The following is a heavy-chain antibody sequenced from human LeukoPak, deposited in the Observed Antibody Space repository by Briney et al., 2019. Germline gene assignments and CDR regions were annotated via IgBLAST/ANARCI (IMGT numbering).Heavy chain of an antibody. D-gene: IGHD3-10*01. CDR3: TTDPPITMVRGVYFDY. CDR2: IKSKTDGGTT. J-gene: IGHJ4*02. Sequence: GGSLRLSCAASGFTFSSYSMNWVRQAPGKGLEWVGRIKSKTDGGTTDYAAPVKGRFTISRDDSKNTLYLQMNSLKTEDTAVYYCTTDPPITMVRGVYFDYWGQGTLVTVSS. V-gene: IGHV3-15*01. CDR1: GFTFSSYS.